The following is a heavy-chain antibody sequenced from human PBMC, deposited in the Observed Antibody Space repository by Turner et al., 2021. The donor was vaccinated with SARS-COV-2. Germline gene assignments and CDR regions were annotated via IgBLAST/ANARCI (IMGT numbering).Heavy chain of an antibody. J-gene: IGHJ4*02. CDR3: ARESGTIGQWPRFDY. CDR2: IFYSGYT. Sequence: QVQLQESGPGLVKPSQTLSLICTVSGGSLRSRSNYWSWIRQHPGKGLEWIGYIFYSGYTYYNPSLESRVSIAVDTSKNQFSLKLTSATAADTAVYYCARESGTIGQWPRFDYWGQGILVTVS. V-gene: IGHV4-31*03. D-gene: IGHD5-12*01. CDR1: GGSLRSRSNY.